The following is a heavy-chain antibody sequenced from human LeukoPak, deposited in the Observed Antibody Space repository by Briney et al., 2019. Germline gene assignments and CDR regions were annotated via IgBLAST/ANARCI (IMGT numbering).Heavy chain of an antibody. J-gene: IGHJ4*02. V-gene: IGHV1-18*04. CDR1: GYTFTGYY. CDR2: ISAYNGNT. CDR3: ARLNQLRGDFDY. D-gene: IGHD4-17*01. Sequence: GASVKVSCKASGYTFTGYYMHWVRQAPGQGLEWMGWISAYNGNTNYAQKLQGRVTITADKSTSTAYMELSSLRSEDTAVYYCARLNQLRGDFDYWGQGTLVTVSS.